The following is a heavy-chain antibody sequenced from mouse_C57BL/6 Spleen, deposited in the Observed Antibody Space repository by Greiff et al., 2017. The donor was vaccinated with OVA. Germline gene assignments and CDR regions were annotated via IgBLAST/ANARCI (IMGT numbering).Heavy chain of an antibody. CDR1: GYTFTDYE. J-gene: IGHJ2*01. V-gene: IGHV1-15*01. CDR2: IDPETGGT. CDR3: TRKGGYYYGSLYYFDY. Sequence: QVQLQQSGAELVRPGASVTLSCKASGYTFTDYEMHWVKQTPVHGLEWIGAIDPETGGTAYNQKFKGKAILTADKSSSTAYMELRSLTSEDSAVYYCTRKGGYYYGSLYYFDYWGQGTTLTVSS. D-gene: IGHD1-1*01.